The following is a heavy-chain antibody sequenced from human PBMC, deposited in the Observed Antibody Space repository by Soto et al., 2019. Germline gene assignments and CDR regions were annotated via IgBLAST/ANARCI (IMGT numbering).Heavy chain of an antibody. D-gene: IGHD6-19*01. J-gene: IGHJ6*02. Sequence: PGDSLKISCKGSGYSFTSYWISWVRQMPGKGLEGMGRIDPSDSCTNYSPSFQGHVTISPDKSMSTAYLQWSSLKASDTAMYYGARQAPAGGIAVANGMDGWGRGTTVAVAS. V-gene: IGHV5-10-1*01. CDR2: IDPSDSCT. CDR1: GYSFTSYW. CDR3: ARQAPAGGIAVANGMDG.